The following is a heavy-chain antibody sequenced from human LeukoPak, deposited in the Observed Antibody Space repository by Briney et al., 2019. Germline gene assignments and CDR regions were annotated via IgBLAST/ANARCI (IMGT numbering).Heavy chain of an antibody. CDR3: AKDERGANWFDP. CDR2: ISGGGGST. CDR1: GFTFSSYA. Sequence: PGGSLRLSCAASGFTFSSYAMSWVRQAPGKGLEWVSAISGGGGSTYYADSVKGRFTISRDNSKNTLYLQMNSLRAEDTAVYYCAKDERGANWFDPWGQGTLVTVSS. D-gene: IGHD3-16*01. V-gene: IGHV3-23*01. J-gene: IGHJ5*02.